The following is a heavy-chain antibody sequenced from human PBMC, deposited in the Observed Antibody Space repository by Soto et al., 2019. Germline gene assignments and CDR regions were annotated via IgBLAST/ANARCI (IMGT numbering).Heavy chain of an antibody. J-gene: IGHJ4*02. CDR1: GYTFTSYA. CDR3: ARVDVLVPGLDY. CDR2: INAGNGNT. D-gene: IGHD2-2*01. V-gene: IGHV1-3*01. Sequence: GASAKVSCKASGYTFTSYARQWVRQAPGQRLEWMGWINAGNGNTKYSQKFQGRVTITRDTSASTAYMELSSLRSEDTAVYYCARVDVLVPGLDYWGQGTLVTVSP.